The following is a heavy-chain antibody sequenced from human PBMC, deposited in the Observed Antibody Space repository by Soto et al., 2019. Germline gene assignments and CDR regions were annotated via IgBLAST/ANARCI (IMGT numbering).Heavy chain of an antibody. D-gene: IGHD2-2*01. V-gene: IGHV1-69*08. CDR1: GGTFSSYT. CDR3: ARDRGYCSSTICSATNWFDP. CDR2: IIPILGIA. Sequence: QVQLVQSGAEVKKPGSSVKVSCKASGGTFSSYTISWVRQAPGQGLEWMGRIIPILGIANYAQKFQGRVTITADKSTSTAYMELSSLRSEDTAVYYCARDRGYCSSTICSATNWFDPWGQGTLVTVSS. J-gene: IGHJ5*02.